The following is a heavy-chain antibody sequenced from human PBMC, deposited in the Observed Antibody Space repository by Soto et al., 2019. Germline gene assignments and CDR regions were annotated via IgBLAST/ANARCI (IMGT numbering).Heavy chain of an antibody. CDR1: GYTFTDHA. D-gene: IGHD1-7*01. CDR2: INAGKGDT. V-gene: IGHV1-3*05. Sequence: QVQLVQSGAEEKKPGASVKVSCKASGYTFTDHAIHWVRQAPGQGLEWLGWINAGKGDTKYPQRFQGRVTITRDTSAGTAYMELSSLRSEDTAVYYCARNILGGTTDYWGPGTLVTVSS. J-gene: IGHJ4*02. CDR3: ARNILGGTTDY.